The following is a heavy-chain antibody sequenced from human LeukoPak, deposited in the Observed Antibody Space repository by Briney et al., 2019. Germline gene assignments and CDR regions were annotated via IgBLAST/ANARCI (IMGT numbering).Heavy chain of an antibody. D-gene: IGHD5-24*01. V-gene: IGHV3-30*03. CDR1: GFTFSSYG. J-gene: IGHJ4*02. CDR3: ARSSRDGYLDY. Sequence: GRSLRLSCAASGFTFSSYGMHWVRQAPGKGLEWVAVISYDGSNKYYADSVKGRFTISRDNSKNTLYLRMNSLRAEDTAVYYCARSSRDGYLDYWGQGTLVTVSS. CDR2: ISYDGSNK.